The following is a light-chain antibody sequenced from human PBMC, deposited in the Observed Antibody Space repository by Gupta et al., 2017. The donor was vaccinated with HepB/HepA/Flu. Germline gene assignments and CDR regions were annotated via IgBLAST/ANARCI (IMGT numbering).Light chain of an antibody. CDR1: QSISSW. J-gene: IGKJ1*01. V-gene: IGKV1-5*03. CDR2: KAS. Sequence: DIQRTQSPSTLSASVGDRVTITCRASQSISSWLAWYQQKSGKAPKLLIYKASSLESGVPSRFSGSGSGTDFTLTISSLQPDDFATYYCQQYNSYWGTFGQGTKVEIK. CDR3: QQYNSYWGT.